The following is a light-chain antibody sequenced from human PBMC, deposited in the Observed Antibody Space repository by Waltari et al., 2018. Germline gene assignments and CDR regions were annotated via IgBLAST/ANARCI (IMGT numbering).Light chain of an antibody. CDR3: SSRDNSGNHNV. J-gene: IGLJ6*01. Sequence: SSELTQDPSVSVALGQTVRITCQGDSLQNFYATWYQQKPGQAPLLVFYGKNNRPSGIPDRFSGSSSGNTASLTITGAQAEDEADYYCSSRDNSGNHNVFGSGTEVTVL. CDR2: GKN. CDR1: SLQNFY. V-gene: IGLV3-19*01.